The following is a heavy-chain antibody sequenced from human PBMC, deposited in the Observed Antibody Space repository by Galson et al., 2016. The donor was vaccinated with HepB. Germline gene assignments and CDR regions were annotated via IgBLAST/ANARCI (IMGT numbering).Heavy chain of an antibody. CDR1: GFSFGTYG. Sequence: SLRLSCASSGFSFGTYGMHWVRQAPVKGLDWVAVISYDGNFKSYGDSVKGRFTISRDNSNHMLYLQMDSLRPEDTAVYYCSKDRQAWRGRSGWTFDYWGRGTLVTGSS. J-gene: IGHJ4*01. D-gene: IGHD6-19*01. CDR2: ISYDGNFK. CDR3: SKDRQAWRGRSGWTFDY. V-gene: IGHV3-30*18.